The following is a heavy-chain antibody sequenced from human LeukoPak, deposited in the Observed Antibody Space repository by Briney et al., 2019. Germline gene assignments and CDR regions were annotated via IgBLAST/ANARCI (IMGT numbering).Heavy chain of an antibody. D-gene: IGHD2-2*01. CDR2: VSYDGRNI. CDR1: GFTFNSYG. Sequence: GGSLRLSCAASGFTFNSYGMHWVRPAPGKGLEWVAVVSYDGRNIHYPDSVKGRFTISRDTSTDTLWLQMDSLRTEDTAVYYCAKGPLRGTAAAIDYWGQGTLVTVSS. J-gene: IGHJ4*02. CDR3: AKGPLRGTAAAIDY. V-gene: IGHV3-30*18.